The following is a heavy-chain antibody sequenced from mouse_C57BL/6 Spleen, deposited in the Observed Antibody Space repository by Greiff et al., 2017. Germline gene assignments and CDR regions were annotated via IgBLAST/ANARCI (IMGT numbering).Heavy chain of an antibody. Sequence: EVKLVESGGGLVQPGGSLKLSCAASGFTFSDYYMYWVRQTPEKRLEWVAYISNGGGSTYYPDTVQGRFTISRDNAKNTLYLQMSRLKSEDTAMYYCARGDYWGQGTTLTVSS. V-gene: IGHV5-12*01. J-gene: IGHJ2*01. CDR2: ISNGGGST. CDR3: ARGDY. CDR1: GFTFSDYY.